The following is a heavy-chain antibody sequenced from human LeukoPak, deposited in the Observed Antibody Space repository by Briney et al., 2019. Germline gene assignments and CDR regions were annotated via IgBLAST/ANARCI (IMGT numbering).Heavy chain of an antibody. CDR1: GGTFSSYA. D-gene: IGHD2-21*01. V-gene: IGHV1-69*05. J-gene: IGHJ3*02. CDR3: AKETSHFFDSRADASDI. Sequence: ASVKVSCKASGGTFSSYAISWVRQAPGQGLEWMGGIIPIFGTANYAQKFQGRVTITTDESTSTAYMELSSLRSEDTAVYYCAKETSHFFDSRADASDIWGQGTMVTVSS. CDR2: IIPIFGTA.